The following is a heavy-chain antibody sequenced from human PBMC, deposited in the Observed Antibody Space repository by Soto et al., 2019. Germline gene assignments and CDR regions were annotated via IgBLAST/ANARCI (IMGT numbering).Heavy chain of an antibody. V-gene: IGHV3-23*01. CDR1: GFTFSSYA. CDR3: ARDGAVTAPFEYYYYGMDV. CDR2: ISGSGGST. J-gene: IGHJ6*02. D-gene: IGHD4-17*01. Sequence: SLRLSCAASGFTFSSYAMSWVRQAPGKGLEWVSAISGSGGSTYYADSVKGRFTISRDNSKNTLYLQMNSLRAEDTAVYYCARDGAVTAPFEYYYYGMDVWGQGTTVTVSS.